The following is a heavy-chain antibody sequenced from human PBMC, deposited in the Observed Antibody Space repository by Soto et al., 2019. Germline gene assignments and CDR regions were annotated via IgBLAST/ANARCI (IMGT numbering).Heavy chain of an antibody. J-gene: IGHJ6*02. D-gene: IGHD2-8*02. CDR2: ISYDGSNK. Sequence: QVQLVESGGGVVQPGRSLRLSCAASGFTFSSYGMHWVRQAPGKGLEWVAVISYDGSNKYYADSVKGPFTISSDNSKNTMYLQMNSLRAEETAVYYCLRTVGVSSYNNFYGRDLLGQCTTV. CDR1: GFTFSSYG. CDR3: LRTVGVSSYNNFYGRDL. V-gene: IGHV3-30*03.